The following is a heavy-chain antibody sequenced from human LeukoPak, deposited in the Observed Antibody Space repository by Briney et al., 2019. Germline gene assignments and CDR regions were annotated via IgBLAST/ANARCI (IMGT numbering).Heavy chain of an antibody. D-gene: IGHD3-3*01. Sequence: SKTLSLTCTVSGYSISSGYYWGWIRQPPGKGLEWIGSIYHSGSTYYNPSLKSRVTISVDTSKNQFSLKLSSVTAADTAVYYCARAPSPITIFGVVSFDYWGQGTLVTVSS. J-gene: IGHJ4*02. CDR3: ARAPSPITIFGVVSFDY. CDR2: IYHSGST. V-gene: IGHV4-38-2*02. CDR1: GYSISSGYY.